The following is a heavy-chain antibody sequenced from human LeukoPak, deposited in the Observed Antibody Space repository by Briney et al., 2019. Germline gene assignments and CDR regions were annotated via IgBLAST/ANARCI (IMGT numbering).Heavy chain of an antibody. D-gene: IGHD3-22*01. CDR1: GFTVSSNY. V-gene: IGHV3-66*01. CDR2: IYGGGST. CDR3: ARGDFYDPQGMDV. Sequence: SGGSLRLSCAASGFTVSSNYMSWVRQAPGKGLEWVSVIYGGGSTYYADPVKGRFTISRDNSKNTLYLQMNSLRAEDTAVYYCARGDFYDPQGMDVWGQGTTVTVSS. J-gene: IGHJ6*02.